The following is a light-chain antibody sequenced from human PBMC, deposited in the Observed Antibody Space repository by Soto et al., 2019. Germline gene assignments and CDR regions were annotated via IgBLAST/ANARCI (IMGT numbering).Light chain of an antibody. CDR2: GAS. CDR3: QHYNNWPRT. Sequence: EIVMTQSPATLSVSPGERATLSCRASQIVAGNLAWYQQKPGQAPRLLIYGASTRPTGIPARFSGSGSGTEFTLTISSLQSEDFAVYYCQHYNNWPRTFGQGTKVEIK. V-gene: IGKV3-15*01. CDR1: QIVAGN. J-gene: IGKJ1*01.